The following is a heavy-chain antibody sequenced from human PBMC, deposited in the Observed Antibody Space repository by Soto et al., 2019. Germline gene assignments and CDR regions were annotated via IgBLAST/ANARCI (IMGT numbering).Heavy chain of an antibody. CDR2: ISLSGTTI. J-gene: IGHJ5*02. V-gene: IGHV3-48*03. Sequence: PGGSLRLSCVASGFTFSDYEMNWVRQAPGKGLEWVSYISLSGTTIHYADSVKGRFTISRDNAKNSVYLQMNSLRVEDTAIYYCAREGGFDWFYPWGQGTLVTVSS. CDR3: AREGGFDWFYP. CDR1: GFTFSDYE.